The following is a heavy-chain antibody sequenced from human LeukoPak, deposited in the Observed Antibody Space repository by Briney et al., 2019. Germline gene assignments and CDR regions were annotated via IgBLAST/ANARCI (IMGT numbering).Heavy chain of an antibody. J-gene: IGHJ2*01. CDR1: GFTFSSYW. CDR3: ARAAIENWYFDL. D-gene: IGHD5-24*01. CDR2: ISYDGSNK. V-gene: IGHV3-30-3*01. Sequence: PGGSLRLSCAASGFTFSSYWMSWVRQAPGKGLEWVAVISYDGSNKYYADSVKGRFTISRDNSKNTLYLQMNSLRAEDTAVYYCARAAIENWYFDLWGRGTLVTVSS.